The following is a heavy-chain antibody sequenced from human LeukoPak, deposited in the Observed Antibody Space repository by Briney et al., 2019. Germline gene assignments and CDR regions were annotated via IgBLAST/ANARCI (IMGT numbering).Heavy chain of an antibody. CDR2: VYPGGST. CDR3: AGRPTGYSSGYIH. Sequence: GGSLRLSCAASGFIVNNYYMGWVRQPPGKGLEWVSVVYPGGSTRYADSVKGRFTISRDNSENIVYLQMNNLRVEDTAVYYCAGRPTGYSSGYIHWGQGTLVTVSS. CDR1: GFIVNNYY. J-gene: IGHJ4*02. D-gene: IGHD5-18*01. V-gene: IGHV3-53*01.